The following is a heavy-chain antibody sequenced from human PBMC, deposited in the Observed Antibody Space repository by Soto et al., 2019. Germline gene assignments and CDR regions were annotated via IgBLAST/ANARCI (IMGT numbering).Heavy chain of an antibody. CDR2: INPSGGST. CDR1: GYTFTSYY. J-gene: IGHJ6*02. CDR3: ALTIAAAGRDYYYYGMDV. V-gene: IGHV1-46*01. D-gene: IGHD6-13*01. Sequence: QVQLVQSGAEVKKPGASVKVSCKASGYTFTSYYMHWVRQAPGQGLEWMGIINPSGGSTSYAQKFQGRVTMTRDTSTSTVYMELSSLRSEDTVVYYCALTIAAAGRDYYYYGMDVWGQGTTVTVSS.